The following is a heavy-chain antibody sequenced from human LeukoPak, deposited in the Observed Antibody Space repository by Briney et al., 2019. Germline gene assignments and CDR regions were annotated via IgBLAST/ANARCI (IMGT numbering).Heavy chain of an antibody. V-gene: IGHV3-33*05. CDR2: ILHDEK. D-gene: IGHD3-22*01. CDR1: GFTFSSFG. Sequence: PGRSLRLSCAASGFTFSSFGMHWVRQAPGRGLEWVSLILHDEKHYADSVKGRFTISRDNSKNTLYLQMDSLRAEDTAVYYCARGGDSSGSIRSAFDIWGQGTMVTVSS. CDR3: ARGGDSSGSIRSAFDI. J-gene: IGHJ3*02.